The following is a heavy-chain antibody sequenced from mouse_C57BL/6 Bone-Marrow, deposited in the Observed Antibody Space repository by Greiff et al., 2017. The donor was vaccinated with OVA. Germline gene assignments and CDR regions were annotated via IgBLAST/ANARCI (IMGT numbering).Heavy chain of an antibody. V-gene: IGHV1-64*01. CDR3: ARTMIYYGYEGFAY. D-gene: IGHD2-2*01. Sequence: QVQLKQPGAELVKPGASVKLSCKASGYTFTSYWMHWVKQRPGQGLEWIGMIHPNSGSTNYNEKFKSKATLTVDKSSSPAYMQLSSLTSEDSAVYYCARTMIYYGYEGFAYWGQGTLVTVSA. CDR2: IHPNSGST. J-gene: IGHJ3*01. CDR1: GYTFTSYW.